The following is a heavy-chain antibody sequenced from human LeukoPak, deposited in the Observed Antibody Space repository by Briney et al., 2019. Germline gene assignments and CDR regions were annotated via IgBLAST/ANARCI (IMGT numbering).Heavy chain of an antibody. CDR1: GYTFTSYA. Sequence: ASVKVSCKASGYTFTSYAMHWVRQAPGQRLEWMGWINAGNGNTKYSQKFQGRVTITRDTSASTAYMELSSLRSEDTAVYYCARSNSDGKRITMVRGAYYFDYWGQRTLVTVSS. CDR3: ARSNSDGKRITMVRGAYYFDY. V-gene: IGHV1-3*01. CDR2: INAGNGNT. J-gene: IGHJ4*02. D-gene: IGHD3-10*01.